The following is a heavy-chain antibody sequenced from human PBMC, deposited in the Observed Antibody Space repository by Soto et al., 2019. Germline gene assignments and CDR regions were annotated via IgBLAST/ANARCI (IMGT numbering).Heavy chain of an antibody. CDR3: ASSAWQQLADY. V-gene: IGHV1-69*13. CDR1: GGTFSSYA. CDR2: IIPIFGTA. Sequence: GASVKVSCKASGGTFSSYAISWVRQAPGQGLEWMGGIIPIFGTANYAQKFQGRVTITADESTSTAYMELSSLRSEDTAVYYCASSAWQQLADYWGQGTLVTVSS. J-gene: IGHJ4*02. D-gene: IGHD6-13*01.